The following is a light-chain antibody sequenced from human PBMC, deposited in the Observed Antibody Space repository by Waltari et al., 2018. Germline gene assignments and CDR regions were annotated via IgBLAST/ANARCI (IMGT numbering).Light chain of an antibody. Sequence: VLTQSPGTLSLSPGERATLPCRASQSLTKRYLAWYQQKPGQAPRLLIYGASSRAAGILARRSGGGSGRDVSLITSRLVPEDFSVYYCRQYGSSVLYTFGQGTKLEIK. CDR1: QSLTKRY. CDR3: RQYGSSVLYT. V-gene: IGKV3-20*01. J-gene: IGKJ2*01. CDR2: GAS.